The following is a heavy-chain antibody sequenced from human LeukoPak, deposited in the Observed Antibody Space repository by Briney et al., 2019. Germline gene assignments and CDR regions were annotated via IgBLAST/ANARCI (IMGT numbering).Heavy chain of an antibody. CDR3: AKDGSAAAGSEVDY. CDR2: ISGSGGST. D-gene: IGHD6-13*01. J-gene: IGHJ4*02. V-gene: IGHV3-23*01. Sequence: GGSLRLSCAAAGFTFSSYAMSWVRQAPGKGLEWVSAISGSGGSTYYADSVKGRFTISRDNSKNTLYLQMNSLRAEDTAVYYCAKDGSAAAGSEVDYWGQGTLVTVSS. CDR1: GFTFSSYA.